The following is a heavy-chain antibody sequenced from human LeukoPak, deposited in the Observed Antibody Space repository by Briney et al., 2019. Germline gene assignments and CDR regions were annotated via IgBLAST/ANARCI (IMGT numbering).Heavy chain of an antibody. D-gene: IGHD3-16*01. Sequence: PGGSLRLSCAASGFTFSSYSMNWVRQAPGKGLEWVSAISGSGGSTYYADSVKGRFTISRDNSKNTLYLQMSSLRAEDTAVYYCAKDNPWGPYYYYYYMDVWGKGTTVTISS. CDR2: ISGSGGST. CDR3: AKDNPWGPYYYYYYMDV. CDR1: GFTFSSYS. J-gene: IGHJ6*03. V-gene: IGHV3-23*01.